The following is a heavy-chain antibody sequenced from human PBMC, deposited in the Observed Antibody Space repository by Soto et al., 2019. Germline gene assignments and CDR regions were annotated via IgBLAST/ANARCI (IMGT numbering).Heavy chain of an antibody. J-gene: IGHJ6*02. V-gene: IGHV1-69*12. CDR3: AGRQIQLWLRAYYYYYGMDV. D-gene: IGHD5-18*01. CDR2: IIPIFGTA. CDR1: GGSFSSYA. Sequence: QVQLVQSGAEVKKPGSSVKVSCKGSGGSFSSYAISWVRQAPGQGLEWMGGIIPIFGTANYAQKFQGRVTITADESTSTAYMELSSLRSEDTAVYYCAGRQIQLWLRAYYYYYGMDVWGQVTTVTVSS.